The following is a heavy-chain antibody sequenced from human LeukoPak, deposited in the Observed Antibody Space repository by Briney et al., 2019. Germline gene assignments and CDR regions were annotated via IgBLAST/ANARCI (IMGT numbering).Heavy chain of an antibody. CDR3: ARGGAAAGHLNPKNLTKFDY. V-gene: IGHV4-34*01. CDR1: GGSFSGYY. CDR2: INHSGST. Sequence: SETLSLTCAVYGGSFSGYYWSWIRQPPGKGLEWIGEINHSGSTNYNPSLKSRVTISVDTSKNQFSLKLSSATAADTAVYYCARGGAAAGHLNPKNLTKFDYWGQGTLVTVSS. D-gene: IGHD6-13*01. J-gene: IGHJ4*02.